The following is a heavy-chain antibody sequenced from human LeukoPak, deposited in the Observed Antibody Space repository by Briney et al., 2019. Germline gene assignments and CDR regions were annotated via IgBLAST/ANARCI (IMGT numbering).Heavy chain of an antibody. D-gene: IGHD6-6*01. Sequence: GGSLRLSCAASGFTFSSYSMNWARQAPGKGLEWVSYISSSSSTICYADSVKGRFTISRDNAKNSLYLQMNSLRAEDTAVYYCARDGDSSSNWFDPWGQGTLVTVSS. CDR1: GFTFSSYS. J-gene: IGHJ5*02. V-gene: IGHV3-48*01. CDR3: ARDGDSSSNWFDP. CDR2: ISSSSSTI.